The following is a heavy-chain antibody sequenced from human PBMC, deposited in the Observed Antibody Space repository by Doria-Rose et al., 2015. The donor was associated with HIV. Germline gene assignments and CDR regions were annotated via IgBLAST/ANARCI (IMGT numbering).Heavy chain of an antibody. J-gene: IGHJ4*02. CDR3: ARIHSLSSSSLGH. CDR2: LNVGNGDT. D-gene: IGHD6-13*01. V-gene: IGHV1-3*01. Sequence: APGPRLAWMGWLNVGNGDTRYSRKFQDRVTITSDTSANTGYMALSSLRSEDTAVYYCARIHSLSSSSLGHWGQGTLVTVSS.